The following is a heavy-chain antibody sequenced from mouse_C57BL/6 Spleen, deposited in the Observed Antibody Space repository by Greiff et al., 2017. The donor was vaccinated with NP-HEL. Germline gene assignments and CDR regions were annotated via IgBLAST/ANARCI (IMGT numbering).Heavy chain of an antibody. Sequence: EVQRVESGPGLVKPSPSLSLTCPVTGYSIPRGYYWNWIRQFPGNQLEWMGYISYDCGNTYNPSLKKRIAITPDTSKNQVFLKLNAVTTEDTATYYCARGGYGSNFDYWGQGTTLTVSS. J-gene: IGHJ2*01. CDR2: ISYDCGN. CDR3: ARGGYGSNFDY. V-gene: IGHV3-6*01. D-gene: IGHD1-1*01. CDR1: GYSIPRGYY.